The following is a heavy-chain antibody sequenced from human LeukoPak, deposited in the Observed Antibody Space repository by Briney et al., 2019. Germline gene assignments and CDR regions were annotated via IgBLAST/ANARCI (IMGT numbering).Heavy chain of an antibody. CDR2: ISSSSSYI. Sequence: GGSLRLSCAASGFTFSSYSMNWVRQAPGKGLEWVSSISSSSSYIYYGDSVKGRFTISRDNAKNSLYLQMNSLRAEDTAVYYCARAPRYYDILTGYSMQDAFDIWGQGTMVTVSS. CDR3: ARAPRYYDILTGYSMQDAFDI. V-gene: IGHV3-21*01. D-gene: IGHD3-9*01. J-gene: IGHJ3*02. CDR1: GFTFSSYS.